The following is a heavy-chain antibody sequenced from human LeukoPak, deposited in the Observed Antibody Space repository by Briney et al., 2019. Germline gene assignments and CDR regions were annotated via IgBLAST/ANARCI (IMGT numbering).Heavy chain of an antibody. J-gene: IGHJ3*02. CDR3: ARVGKGNLVEAFDN. CDR1: GGSISSYY. V-gene: IGHV4-59*12. D-gene: IGHD1-14*01. CDR2: IYYSGTT. Sequence: SETLSLTCTVSGGSISSYYWGWIRQPPGKGLEWIGYIYYSGTTNYNPSLKSRVTISVDTSKNQFSLKLSSVTAADTAVYYCARVGKGNLVEAFDNWGQGTVVTVFS.